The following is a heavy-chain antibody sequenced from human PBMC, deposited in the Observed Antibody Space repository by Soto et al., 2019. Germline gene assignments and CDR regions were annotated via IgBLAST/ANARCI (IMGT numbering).Heavy chain of an antibody. Sequence: SETLSLTCTVSGGSISSYYWSWIRQPPGKGLEWIGYIYYSGSTNYNPSLKSRVTISVDTSKNQFSLKLSSVTAADTAVYYCARDYRYAFDYYYMDVWGKGTTVTVSS. CDR1: GGSISSYY. V-gene: IGHV4-59*01. D-gene: IGHD1-1*01. CDR3: ARDYRYAFDYYYMDV. CDR2: IYYSGST. J-gene: IGHJ6*03.